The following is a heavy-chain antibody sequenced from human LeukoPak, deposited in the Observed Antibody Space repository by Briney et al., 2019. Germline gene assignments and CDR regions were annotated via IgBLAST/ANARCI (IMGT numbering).Heavy chain of an antibody. V-gene: IGHV1-8*01. Sequence: ASVKVSCKASGYTFTNYDINWVRQATGQGLEWMGWMNPNSGNTGYTQKFQGRDTMTRNTSISTAYMELSSLRSEDTAVYYCARGRYESSGYYCDYWGQGTQVTVSS. CDR3: ARGRYESSGYYCDY. J-gene: IGHJ4*02. D-gene: IGHD3-22*01. CDR2: MNPNSGNT. CDR1: GYTFTNYD.